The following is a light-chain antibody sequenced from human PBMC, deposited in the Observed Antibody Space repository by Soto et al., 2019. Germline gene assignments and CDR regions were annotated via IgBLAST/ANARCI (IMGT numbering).Light chain of an antibody. J-gene: IGKJ1*01. CDR2: GAS. CDR3: QQYNNWPT. V-gene: IGKV3-15*01. Sequence: EIVMTQSPATLSVSPGERATVSCRASQSVSRDLGWYQQKPGQAPRLLIYGASNRATGIPARFSGSGSGTEFTLTISSLQSEDFAVYDCQQYNNWPTFGQGTKVDIK. CDR1: QSVSRD.